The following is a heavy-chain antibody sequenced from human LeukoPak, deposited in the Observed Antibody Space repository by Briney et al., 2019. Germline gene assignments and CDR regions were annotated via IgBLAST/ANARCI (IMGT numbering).Heavy chain of an antibody. CDR3: ARDRIFGVVTGDAFDI. Sequence: PSETLSLTCIVSGGISSSYYWGWVRQPPGKGLEWVASIHYTGTTYYNPSLKSRLTISVDTSKSQFSLGLSSVTAADTAVYYCARDRIFGVVTGDAFDIWGQGTMVTVSS. D-gene: IGHD3-3*02. CDR2: IHYTGTT. J-gene: IGHJ3*02. V-gene: IGHV4-39*02. CDR1: GGISSSYY.